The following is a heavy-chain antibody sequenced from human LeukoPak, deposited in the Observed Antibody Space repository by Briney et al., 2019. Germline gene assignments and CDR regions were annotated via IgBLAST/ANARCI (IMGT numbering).Heavy chain of an antibody. Sequence: GGSLRLSCTASGFTFSRHWISWVRQTPGKGLEWVANIKEDGSEQYYVDSVKGRFTMSRDNAKNSLYLQMNSLRAEDTALYYCAKDIWGSYPGYYFDYWGQGTLVPSPQ. J-gene: IGHJ4*02. CDR1: GFTFSRHW. CDR2: IKEDGSEQ. CDR3: AKDIWGSYPGYYFDY. D-gene: IGHD3-16*02. V-gene: IGHV3-7*03.